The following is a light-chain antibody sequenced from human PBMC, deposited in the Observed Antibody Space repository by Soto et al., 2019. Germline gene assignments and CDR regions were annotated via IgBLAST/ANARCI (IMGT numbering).Light chain of an antibody. J-gene: IGLJ1*01. CDR1: SSNIGAGYD. CDR2: ANN. CDR3: QSYDSRRSPLYV. Sequence: QAVVTQPPSVSGAPGQRVSISCTGSSSNIGAGYDVHWYQHLPGTAPKLLIYANNNRPSGVPDRFSGSKSGTSASLAITGLQAEDEADYFRQSYDSRRSPLYVFGTGTKLTVL. V-gene: IGLV1-40*01.